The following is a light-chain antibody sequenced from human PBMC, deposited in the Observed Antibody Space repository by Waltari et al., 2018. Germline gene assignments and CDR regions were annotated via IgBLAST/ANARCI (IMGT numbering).Light chain of an antibody. V-gene: IGKV1-9*01. CDR2: GAS. CDR1: QDISTS. J-gene: IGKJ4*01. CDR3: QQVKSFPLT. Sequence: DIQLTQSPSFLSASVGYRVTITCRASQDISTSLTWYQQKPGKAPDLLIYGASNLQSGVPSRFSGSGSGTEFTLTISSLQPEDFATYSCQQVKSFPLTFGGGTKVEVK.